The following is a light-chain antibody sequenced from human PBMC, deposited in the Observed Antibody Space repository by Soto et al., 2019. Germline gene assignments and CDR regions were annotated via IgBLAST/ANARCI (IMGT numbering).Light chain of an antibody. Sequence: DIQLTQSPSFLSASVGDRVTITCRASQGISSYLAWYQQKPGKAPKLLIYAASTLQSGVPSRFSGSGSGTEFTLTISSLQPEDFATYYCQQLNSYPRYTFCQGTKLEIK. V-gene: IGKV1-9*01. CDR3: QQLNSYPRYT. J-gene: IGKJ2*01. CDR1: QGISSY. CDR2: AAS.